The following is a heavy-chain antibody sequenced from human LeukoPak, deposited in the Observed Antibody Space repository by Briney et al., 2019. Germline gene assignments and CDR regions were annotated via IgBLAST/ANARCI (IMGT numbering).Heavy chain of an antibody. Sequence: ASVKVSCKASGYTFTGYYMHWVRQAPGQGLEWMGWINPNSGGTNYAQKFQGRVTMTRDTSISTAYMELSRLRSDDTAVYYCARDPHTFGFSGDWFDPWGQGTLVTVSS. CDR1: GYTFTGYY. J-gene: IGHJ5*02. V-gene: IGHV1-2*02. D-gene: IGHD3-16*01. CDR2: INPNSGGT. CDR3: ARDPHTFGFSGDWFDP.